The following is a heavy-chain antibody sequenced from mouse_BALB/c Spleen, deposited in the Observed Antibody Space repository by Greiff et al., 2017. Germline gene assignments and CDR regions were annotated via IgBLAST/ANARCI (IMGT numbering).Heavy chain of an antibody. V-gene: IGHV5-6-4*01. J-gene: IGHJ2*01. Sequence: EVKLVESGGGLVKPGGSLKLSCAASGFTFSSYTMSWVRQTPEKRLEWVATISSGGSYTYYPDSVKGRFTISRDNAKNTLYLQMSSLKSEDTAMYYCTGYGSPGDYWGQGTTLTVSS. CDR1: GFTFSSYT. CDR3: TGYGSPGDY. D-gene: IGHD3-2*02. CDR2: ISSGGSYT.